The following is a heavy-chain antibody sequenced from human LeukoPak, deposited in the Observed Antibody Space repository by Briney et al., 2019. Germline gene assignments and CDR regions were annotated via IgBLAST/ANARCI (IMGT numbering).Heavy chain of an antibody. CDR3: ARNSLSGPGTFDL. CDR2: IIPIFGAP. J-gene: IGHJ4*02. D-gene: IGHD2/OR15-2a*01. CDR1: GGTFNSYT. Sequence: GASVKVSCKPSGGTFNSYTINWLRRAPQHGLEYMGRIIPIFGAPDYAQKVQGRVTITADKSTGTSYMELSGLISDDTAVYFCARNSLSGPGTFDLCGQGTLCTVSS. V-gene: IGHV1-69*06.